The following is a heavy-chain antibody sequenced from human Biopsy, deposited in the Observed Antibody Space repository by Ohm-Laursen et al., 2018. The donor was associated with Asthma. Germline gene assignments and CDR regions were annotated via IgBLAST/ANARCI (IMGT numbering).Heavy chain of an antibody. CDR1: GYTFNSAG. D-gene: IGHD3-10*01. CDR2: ISVYNGNT. CDR3: ARAVDYSHYYGIDV. Sequence: AASVKVSCKPSGYTFNSAGITWVRQAPGQGLEWMGWISVYNGNTKVAQKLQDRVTMITDTSTSTAYMELRSLRSDDTAVYFGARAVDYSHYYGIDVWGQGTMVTVS. V-gene: IGHV1-18*01. J-gene: IGHJ6*02.